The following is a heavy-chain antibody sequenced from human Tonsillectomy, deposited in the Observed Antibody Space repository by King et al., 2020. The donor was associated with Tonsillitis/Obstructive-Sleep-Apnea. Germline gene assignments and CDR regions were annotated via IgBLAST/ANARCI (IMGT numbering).Heavy chain of an antibody. Sequence: QLVQSGAEVKKPGSSVKVSCKASGGTFSSYAISWVRQAPGQGREWMGRIIPILGIANYAQKFQGRVTITADKATSTAYMELSSLRSEDTAVYYCARDRGVPAAIRSSFDYWGQGTLVAVTS. J-gene: IGHJ4*02. V-gene: IGHV1-69*04. CDR3: ARDRGVPAAIRSSFDY. D-gene: IGHD2-2*01. CDR2: IIPILGIA. CDR1: GGTFSSYA.